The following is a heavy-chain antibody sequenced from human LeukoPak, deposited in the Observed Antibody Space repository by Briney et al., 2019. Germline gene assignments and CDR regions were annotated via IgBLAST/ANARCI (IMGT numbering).Heavy chain of an antibody. CDR2: IYSGGST. CDR3: AKDPRPNYYDSSGYQGPRGY. CDR1: GFTVSSNY. J-gene: IGHJ4*02. Sequence: GGSLRLSCAASGFTVSSNYMSWVRQAPGKGLEWVSVIYSGGSTYYADSVKGRFTISRDNSKNTLYLQMNSLRAEDTAVYYCAKDPRPNYYDSSGYQGPRGYWGQGTLVTVSS. D-gene: IGHD3-22*01. V-gene: IGHV3-53*01.